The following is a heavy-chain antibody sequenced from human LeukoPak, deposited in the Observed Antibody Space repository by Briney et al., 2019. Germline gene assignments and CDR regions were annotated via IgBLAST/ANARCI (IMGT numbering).Heavy chain of an antibody. V-gene: IGHV3-48*03. J-gene: IGHJ4*02. CDR2: ISSSGSAI. CDR3: ARDRAAAGIDY. D-gene: IGHD6-13*01. Sequence: GGSLRLSCAASGFTFSSYEMNWVRQAPGKGLEWVSYISSSGSAIYYADSVKGRFTISRDNAKKSLYLQMNSLRAEDTAVYYCARDRAAAGIDYWGQGTLVTVSS. CDR1: GFTFSSYE.